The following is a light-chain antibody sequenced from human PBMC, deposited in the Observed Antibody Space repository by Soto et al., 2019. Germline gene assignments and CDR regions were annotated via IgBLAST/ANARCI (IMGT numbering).Light chain of an antibody. CDR1: QSISSW. Sequence: GDRVTITCRASQSISSWLAWYQQKPGNAPKLLIYATSTLQSGVPSRFSGSGSGTDFTLTISSLHLEDFATYYCQQNYNTLPITFGQGTRLEIK. V-gene: IGKV1-39*01. CDR2: ATS. CDR3: QQNYNTLPIT. J-gene: IGKJ5*01.